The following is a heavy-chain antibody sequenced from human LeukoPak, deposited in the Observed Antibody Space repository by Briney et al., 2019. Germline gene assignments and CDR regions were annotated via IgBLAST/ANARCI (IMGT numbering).Heavy chain of an antibody. CDR2: IIPILGIA. V-gene: IGHV1-69*04. D-gene: IGHD1-26*01. J-gene: IGHJ6*02. CDR1: GGTFSSYA. CDR3: ASRSGSYRASDGVSYYYGMDV. Sequence: GASVKVSCKASGGTFSSYAISWVRQAPGQGLEWMGRIIPILGIANYAQKFQGRVTITADKSTSTAYMELSSLRSEDTAVYYCASRSGSYRASDGVSYYYGMDVWGQGTTVTVSS.